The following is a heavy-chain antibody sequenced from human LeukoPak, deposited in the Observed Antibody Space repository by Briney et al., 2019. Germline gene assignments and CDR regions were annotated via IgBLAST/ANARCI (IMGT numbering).Heavy chain of an antibody. J-gene: IGHJ4*02. CDR3: ARVGDYGDYPGPYYFDY. CDR1: GGSISSSSYY. CDR2: IYYSGST. D-gene: IGHD4-17*01. V-gene: IGHV4-39*07. Sequence: SETLSLTCTVSGGSISSSSYYWGWIRQPPGKGLEWIGSIYYSGSTNYNPSLKSRVTISVDTSKNQFSLKLSSVTAADTAVYYCARVGDYGDYPGPYYFDYWGQGTLVTVSS.